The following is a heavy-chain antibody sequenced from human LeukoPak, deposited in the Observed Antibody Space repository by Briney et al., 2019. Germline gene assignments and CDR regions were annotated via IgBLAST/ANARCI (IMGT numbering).Heavy chain of an antibody. CDR1: GGSFSGYH. CDR3: ASRGSDFRSVYLDLYYFDY. CDR2: INHSGST. D-gene: IGHD3-3*01. Sequence: SETLSLTCAVYGGSFSGYHWSWIRQPPGKGREWIGEINHSGSTSYNPSLKSRVTISVGTSKNQFPLNLSSVTAADPAVYDWASRGSDFRSVYLDLYYFDYWGQGTLVTVSS. V-gene: IGHV4-34*01. J-gene: IGHJ4*02.